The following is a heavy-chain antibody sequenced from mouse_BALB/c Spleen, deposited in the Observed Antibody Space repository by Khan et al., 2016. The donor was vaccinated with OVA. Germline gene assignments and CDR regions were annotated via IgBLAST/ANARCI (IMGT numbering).Heavy chain of an antibody. CDR2: IDPFSGGI. J-gene: IGHJ3*01. D-gene: IGHD2-2*01. CDR3: TRHGYVAWFTY. V-gene: IGHV1-31*01. Sequence: VQLQQSGPELMKPGASVKISCKASGYSFTSYYIHWIMQSHGKSLEWIGYIDPFSGGITYNQKFKGKATLTVDKSSSTAYIYFSNLPSEDSAVYYCTRHGYVAWFTYWGQGTLVTVSA. CDR1: GYSFTSYY.